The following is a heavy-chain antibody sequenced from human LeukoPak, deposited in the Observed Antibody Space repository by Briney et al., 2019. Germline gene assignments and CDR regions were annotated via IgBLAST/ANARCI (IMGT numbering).Heavy chain of an antibody. CDR3: ARDVARSWYSSSWLCWFDP. J-gene: IGHJ5*02. V-gene: IGHV3-21*01. Sequence: GGSLRLSCAASGFTFSSYSMNWVRQAPGKGLEWVSSISSSSSYIYYADSVKGRFTISRDNAKNSLYLQMNSLRTEDTAVYYCARDVARSWYSSSWLCWFDPLGQGTLVNVSS. CDR1: GFTFSSYS. D-gene: IGHD6-13*01. CDR2: ISSSSSYI.